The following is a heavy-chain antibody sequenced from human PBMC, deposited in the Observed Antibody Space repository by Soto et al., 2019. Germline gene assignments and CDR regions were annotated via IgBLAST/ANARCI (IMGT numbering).Heavy chain of an antibody. CDR2: ISYDGSNK. D-gene: IGHD3-3*01. Sequence: GGSLRLSCAASGFTFSSYAMHWVRQAPGKGLEWVAVISYDGSNKYYADSVKGRFTISGDNSKNTLYLQMNSLRAEDTAVYYCARDQIGIRFLEWFPTNYYYGMDVWGQGTTVTVSS. V-gene: IGHV3-30-3*01. J-gene: IGHJ6*02. CDR1: GFTFSSYA. CDR3: ARDQIGIRFLEWFPTNYYYGMDV.